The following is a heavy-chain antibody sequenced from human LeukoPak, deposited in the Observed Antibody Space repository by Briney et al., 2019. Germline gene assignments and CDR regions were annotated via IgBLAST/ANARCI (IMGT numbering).Heavy chain of an antibody. V-gene: IGHV3-23*01. CDR3: AKAKNPESITIFGVVTPYYYGMDV. CDR2: ISGSGGST. CDR1: GFTFSSYA. D-gene: IGHD3-3*01. Sequence: GGSLRLSCAATGFTFSSYAMSWVRQAPGKGREWGSAISGSGGSTYYADSVKGRFTISRDNSKNTLYLQMNSLRAEDTAVYYCAKAKNPESITIFGVVTPYYYGMDVWGQGTTVTVSS. J-gene: IGHJ6*02.